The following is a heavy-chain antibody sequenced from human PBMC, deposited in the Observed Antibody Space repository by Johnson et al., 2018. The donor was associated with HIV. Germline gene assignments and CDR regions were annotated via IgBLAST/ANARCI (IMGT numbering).Heavy chain of an antibody. CDR3: ARGNTFDI. V-gene: IGHV3-13*01. CDR1: GFTFSTFG. CDR2: IGTTGDT. Sequence: VQLVESGGGVVQPGGSLRLSCSASGFTFSTFGMHWLRQATGKGLEWVSGIGTTGDTYYPGSVKGRFTISRDHAKNSLHLQMNSLTAGDTAVYYCARGNTFDIWGQGTLVTVSS. J-gene: IGHJ3*02.